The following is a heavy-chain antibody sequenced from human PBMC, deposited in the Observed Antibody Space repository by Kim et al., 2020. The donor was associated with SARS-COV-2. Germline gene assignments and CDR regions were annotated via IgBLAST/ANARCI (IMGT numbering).Heavy chain of an antibody. V-gene: IGHV3-33*01. D-gene: IGHD1-26*01. Sequence: GGSRRLSCAASGFTFSSYGMHWVRQAPGKGLEWVAVIWYDGSNKYYADSVKGRFTISRDNSKNTLYLQMNSLRAEDTAVYYCARVYRGSSTGFDYWGQGTLVTVSS. J-gene: IGHJ4*02. CDR2: IWYDGSNK. CDR1: GFTFSSYG. CDR3: ARVYRGSSTGFDY.